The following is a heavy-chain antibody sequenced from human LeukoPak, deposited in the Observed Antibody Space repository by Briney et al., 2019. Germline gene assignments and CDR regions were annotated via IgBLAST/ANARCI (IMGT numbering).Heavy chain of an antibody. CDR3: AREYYDSSGYSHGASIFDY. CDR1: GFTFSSYS. D-gene: IGHD3-22*01. CDR2: ISSSSSYI. Sequence: GGSLRLSCAASGFTFSSYSMNWVRQAPGKGLEWVSSISSSSSYIYYADSVKGRFTISRDNAKNSLYLQMNSLRAEDTAVYYCAREYYDSSGYSHGASIFDYWGQGTLVTVSS. V-gene: IGHV3-21*01. J-gene: IGHJ4*02.